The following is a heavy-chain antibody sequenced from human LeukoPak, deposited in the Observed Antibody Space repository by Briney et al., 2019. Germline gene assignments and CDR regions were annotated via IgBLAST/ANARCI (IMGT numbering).Heavy chain of an antibody. CDR1: GGSISRYC. J-gene: IGHJ4*02. D-gene: IGHD5-12*01. CDR2: VYPSGST. CDR3: ARDRSGYSEYYFDY. Sequence: PSETLSLTCTVSGGSISRYCWSWIRQPAGKGLEWIGRVYPSGSTNYNPSLKSRVTISIDKSKNQFSLKLTSVTAADTAVYYCARDRSGYSEYYFDYWGQGTLVTVSS. V-gene: IGHV4-4*07.